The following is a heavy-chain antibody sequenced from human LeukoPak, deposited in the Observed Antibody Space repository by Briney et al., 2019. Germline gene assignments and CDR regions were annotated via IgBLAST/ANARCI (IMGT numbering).Heavy chain of an antibody. J-gene: IGHJ4*02. CDR3: AKAGWFGELRLGYFDY. CDR2: ISWNSGSI. V-gene: IGHV3-9*01. Sequence: GRSLRLSCAASGFTFDDYAMHWVRQAPGKGLEWVSGISWNSGSIGYADSVKGRFTISRDNAKNSLYLQMNGLRAEDTALYYCAKAGWFGELRLGYFDYWGQGTLVTVSS. D-gene: IGHD3-10*01. CDR1: GFTFDDYA.